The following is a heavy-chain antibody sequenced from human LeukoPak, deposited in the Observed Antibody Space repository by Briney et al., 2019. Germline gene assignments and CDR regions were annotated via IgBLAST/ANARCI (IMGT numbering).Heavy chain of an antibody. CDR2: IDHSGST. J-gene: IGHJ4*02. V-gene: IGHV4-34*01. D-gene: IGHD3-22*01. CDR3: ARVTGYMIEDYFDY. Sequence: SETLSLTCAVYGGSFSTYYWSWIRQPPGRGLEWIGEIDHSGSTNYNPSLKSRVTISVDTSKNQFSLKLRSVTAADTAVYYCARVTGYMIEDYFDYWGPGTLVTVSS. CDR1: GGSFSTYY.